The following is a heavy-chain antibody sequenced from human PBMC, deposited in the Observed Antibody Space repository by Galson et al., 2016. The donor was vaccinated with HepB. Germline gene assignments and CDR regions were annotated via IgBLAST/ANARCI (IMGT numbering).Heavy chain of an antibody. J-gene: IGHJ6*02. CDR3: ARDDSGSWYGVHYGMDV. CDR2: IYYSGRT. V-gene: IGHV4-59*01. Sequence: SETLSLTCTVSGASISGYYLSWIRQPPGKGLEWIGYIYYSGRTNYNPSLKSRVTISVDTSKNQFSLKLSSVTAADTAGYYCARDDSGSWYGVHYGMDVWGQGTTVTVSS. D-gene: IGHD6-13*01. CDR1: GASISGYY.